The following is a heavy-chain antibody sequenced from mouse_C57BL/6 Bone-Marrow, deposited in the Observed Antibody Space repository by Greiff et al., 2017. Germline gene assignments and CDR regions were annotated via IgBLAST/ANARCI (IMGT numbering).Heavy chain of an antibody. D-gene: IGHD1-1*01. CDR1: GFTFTDYY. Sequence: EVKLQESGPVLVKPGPSVKISCKASGFTFTDYYMHWVKQSHGKSLEWIGLVYPYNGGTSYNQKFKGKATLTVDTSSSTAYMELNSLTSEDSAVYDCERRNSSSPLYAMDYWGQGTSVTVSS. J-gene: IGHJ4*01. V-gene: IGHV1-36*01. CDR2: VYPYNGGT. CDR3: ERRNSSSPLYAMDY.